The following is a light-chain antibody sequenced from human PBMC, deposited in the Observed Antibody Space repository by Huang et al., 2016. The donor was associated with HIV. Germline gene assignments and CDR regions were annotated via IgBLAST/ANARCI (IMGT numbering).Light chain of an antibody. V-gene: IGKV3-15*01. J-gene: IGKJ2*01. CDR2: GAS. CDR3: QQHTSWPYT. Sequence: EIVMTQSPATLSVSPGERATLSCRASESISSNLVWYQHKPGQAPRLLIYGASTRATGVPARVSGSGSGTEFTLTISSLQSEDFAIYHCQQHTSWPYTFGQGTKLEIK. CDR1: ESISSN.